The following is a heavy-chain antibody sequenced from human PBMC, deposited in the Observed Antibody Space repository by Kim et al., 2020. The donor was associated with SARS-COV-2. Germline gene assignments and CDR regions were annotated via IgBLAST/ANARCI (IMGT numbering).Heavy chain of an antibody. CDR2: IYYSGST. CDR1: GGSISSGGYY. CDR3: AREDHTGIAAAGGFDY. Sequence: SETLSLTCTVSGGSISSGGYYWSWIRQHPGKGLEWIGYIYYSGSTYYNSSLKSRVTISVDTSKNQFSLKLSSVTAADTAVYYCAREDHTGIAAAGGFDYWGQGTLVTLSS. D-gene: IGHD6-13*01. V-gene: IGHV4-31*03. J-gene: IGHJ4*02.